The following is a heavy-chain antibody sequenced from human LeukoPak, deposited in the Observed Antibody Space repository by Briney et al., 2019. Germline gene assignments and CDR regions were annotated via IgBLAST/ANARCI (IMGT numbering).Heavy chain of an antibody. J-gene: IGHJ6*03. V-gene: IGHV3-7*01. CDR1: GFTFSSYW. Sequence: GVSLRLSCAASGFTFSSYWMSWVRQAPGKGLEWVANIKQDGSEKYYVDSVKGRFTISRDNAKNSLYLQMNSLGAEDTAVYYCARDATIRGYYMDVWGKGTTVTVSS. D-gene: IGHD5-12*01. CDR3: ARDATIRGYYMDV. CDR2: IKQDGSEK.